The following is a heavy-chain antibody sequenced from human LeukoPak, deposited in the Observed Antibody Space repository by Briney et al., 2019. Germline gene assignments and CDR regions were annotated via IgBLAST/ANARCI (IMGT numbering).Heavy chain of an antibody. J-gene: IGHJ6*02. V-gene: IGHV1-24*01. CDR1: GYTFTGYY. CDR2: FDPEDGET. D-gene: IGHD2-15*01. CDR3: ATSYVVDYYYGMDV. Sequence: ASVKVSCKASGYTFTGYYMHWVRQAPGKGLEWMGGFDPEDGETIYAQKFQGRVTMTEDTSTDTAYMELSSLRSEDTAVYYCATSYVVDYYYGMDVWGQGTTVTVSS.